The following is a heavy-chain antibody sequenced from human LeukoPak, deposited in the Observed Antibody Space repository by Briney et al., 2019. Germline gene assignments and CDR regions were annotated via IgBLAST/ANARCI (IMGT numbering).Heavy chain of an antibody. CDR1: GFTFSSYA. D-gene: IGHD3-22*01. J-gene: IGHJ4*02. Sequence: GRSLRLSCAASGFTFSSYAMRWVRQAPGKGLEWVAVISYDGSNKYYADSVKGRFTISRDNSKNTLYLQMNSLRAEDTAVYYCARDGTYYYDSSGYYYVYWGQGTLVTVSS. V-gene: IGHV3-30-3*01. CDR3: ARDGTYYYDSSGYYYVY. CDR2: ISYDGSNK.